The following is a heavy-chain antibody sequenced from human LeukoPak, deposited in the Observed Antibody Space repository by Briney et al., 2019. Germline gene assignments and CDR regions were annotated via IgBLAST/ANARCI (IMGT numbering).Heavy chain of an antibody. D-gene: IGHD2-2*01. CDR2: INPSGGDT. CDR3: AREGIVIPANDY. CDR1: GYTFTGYG. Sequence: ASVKVSCKASGYTFTGYGISWVRQAPGHGLEWMGIINPSGGDTTYVQKFHGRVTMTRDTSTSTVYMELSSLRSEDTAVYYCAREGIVIPANDYWGQGTLVTVSS. V-gene: IGHV1-46*01. J-gene: IGHJ4*02.